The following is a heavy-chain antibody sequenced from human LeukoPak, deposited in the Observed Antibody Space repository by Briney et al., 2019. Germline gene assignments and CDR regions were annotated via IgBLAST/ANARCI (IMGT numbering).Heavy chain of an antibody. J-gene: IGHJ6*02. D-gene: IGHD3-22*01. Sequence: ASVKVSCKASGYTFTSYAMHWVRQAPGQRLEWMGWINAGNGNTKYSQKFQGRVTITRDTSASTAYMELSSLRSEDTAVYYCARVSDYYDSSGYYSTVYYYYGMDVWGQGTTVTVCS. V-gene: IGHV1-3*01. CDR3: ARVSDYYDSSGYYSTVYYYYGMDV. CDR2: INAGNGNT. CDR1: GYTFTSYA.